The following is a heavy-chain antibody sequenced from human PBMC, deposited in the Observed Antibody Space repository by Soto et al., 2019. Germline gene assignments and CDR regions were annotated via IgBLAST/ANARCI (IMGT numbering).Heavy chain of an antibody. Sequence: QVQLVESGGGVVQPGRSLRLSCAASGFTFSSYGMHWVRQAPGKGLEWVAVISYDGSNKYYADSVKGRFTNSRDNSKNTLYLQRNSLRPEDTAVYYCENRAYCGGDCGYGMDVWGQGTTVTVSS. V-gene: IGHV3-30*18. CDR1: GFTFSSYG. D-gene: IGHD2-21*02. CDR2: ISYDGSNK. CDR3: ENRAYCGGDCGYGMDV. J-gene: IGHJ6*02.